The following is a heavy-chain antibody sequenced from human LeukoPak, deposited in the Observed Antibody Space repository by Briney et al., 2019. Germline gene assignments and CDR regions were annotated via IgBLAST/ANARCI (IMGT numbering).Heavy chain of an antibody. J-gene: IGHJ4*02. CDR1: GYAISSGYY. CDR3: ARQSHDFWSGRPDCFDY. D-gene: IGHD3-3*01. CDR2: IYDGGST. V-gene: IGHV4-38-2*01. Sequence: SETLSLTCAVSGYAISSGYYWGWIRQPPGKGLGWIGSIYDGGSTYNNPSLRSRVTISVDTSKNQFSLKLSSVTAADTAVYYCARQSHDFWSGRPDCFDYWGQGTLVTVSS.